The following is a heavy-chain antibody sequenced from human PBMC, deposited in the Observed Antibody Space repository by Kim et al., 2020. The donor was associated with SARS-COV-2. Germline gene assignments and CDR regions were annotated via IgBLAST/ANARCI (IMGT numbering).Heavy chain of an antibody. V-gene: IGHV1-2*02. CDR1: GYTFTGYY. Sequence: ASVKVSCKASGYTFTGYYIHWVRQAPGQGLEWMGWINPISGGTNYAQKFQGRVTMTSDTSITTANMELNRLTSDDTAVYFCARGDAGVSDYWGQVTLVTVSS. CDR2: INPISGGT. J-gene: IGHJ4*02. D-gene: IGHD2-8*01. CDR3: ARGDAGVSDY.